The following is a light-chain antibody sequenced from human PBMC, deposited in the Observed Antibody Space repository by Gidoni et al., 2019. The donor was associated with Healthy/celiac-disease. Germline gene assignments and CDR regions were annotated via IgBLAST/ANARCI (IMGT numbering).Light chain of an antibody. J-gene: IGKJ4*01. CDR1: QSISSY. Sequence: DIQMTQPPSSLSASVGDRVTITCRASQSISSYLNWYQQKPGKAPKVLIYAASSLQRGVPSRFSGSGSGTDFTLTISSLQPEDFATYYCQQSYSTPLTFGGGTKVEIK. V-gene: IGKV1-39*01. CDR2: AAS. CDR3: QQSYSTPLT.